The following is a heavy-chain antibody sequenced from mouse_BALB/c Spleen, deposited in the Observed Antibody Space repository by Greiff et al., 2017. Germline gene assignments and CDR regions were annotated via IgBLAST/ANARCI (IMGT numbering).Heavy chain of an antibody. D-gene: IGHD2-10*02. CDR1: GFNIKDTY. Sequence: VQLKESGAELVKPGASVKLSCTASGFNIKDTYMHWVKQRPEQGLEWIGRIDPANGNTKYDPKFQGKATITADTSSNTAYLQLSSLTSEDTAVYYCAREYGNNYYAMDYWGQGTSVTVSS. V-gene: IGHV14-3*02. CDR2: IDPANGNT. CDR3: AREYGNNYYAMDY. J-gene: IGHJ4*01.